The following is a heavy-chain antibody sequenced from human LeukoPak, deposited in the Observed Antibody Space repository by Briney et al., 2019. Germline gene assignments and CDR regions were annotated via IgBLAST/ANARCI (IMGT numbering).Heavy chain of an antibody. CDR3: ARDLPYGA. CDR1: GGSFSNHY. V-gene: IGHV4-34*01. D-gene: IGHD3-10*01. CDR2: INHSGST. J-gene: IGHJ5*02. Sequence: SETLSLTCAVYGGSFSNHYRTWIRQPPGKGLEWIGEINHSGSTSYNPSLKSRVSISVDTSKNQFSLKLTSVTAADTAMYYCARDLPYGAWGQGTLVTVSS.